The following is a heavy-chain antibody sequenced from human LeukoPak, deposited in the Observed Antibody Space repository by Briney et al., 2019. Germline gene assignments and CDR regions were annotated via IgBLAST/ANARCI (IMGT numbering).Heavy chain of an antibody. Sequence: ASVKVSCKASGYTFTGYYMHWVRQAPGQGLEWMGWINPNSGGTNYAQKFQGRVTMTRDTSISTAYMELSRLRSDDTAVYYCARTPTYYDFWSGFTFDYWGQGTLVTVSS. CDR1: GYTFTGYY. J-gene: IGHJ4*02. CDR2: INPNSGGT. D-gene: IGHD3-3*01. V-gene: IGHV1-2*02. CDR3: ARTPTYYDFWSGFTFDY.